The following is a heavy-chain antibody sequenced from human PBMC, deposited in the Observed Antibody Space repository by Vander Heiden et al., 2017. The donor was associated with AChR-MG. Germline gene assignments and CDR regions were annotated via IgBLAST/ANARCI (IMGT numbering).Heavy chain of an antibody. J-gene: IGHJ6*02. Sequence: EVQLVESGRGVVQPGGSLRLSCAASGFTFDDYTMHWVRQAPGKGLEWVSLISWEGGTTYYADSVKGRFTISRDNNKNSLFLQINSLRTEDTALYYCVKDMAYGSGRGGMDVWGQGTTVTVS. CDR1: GFTFDDYT. V-gene: IGHV3-43*01. CDR2: ISWEGGTT. D-gene: IGHD3-10*01. CDR3: VKDMAYGSGRGGMDV.